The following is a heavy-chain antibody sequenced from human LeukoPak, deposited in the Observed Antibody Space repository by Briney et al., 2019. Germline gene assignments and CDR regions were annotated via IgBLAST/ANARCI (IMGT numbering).Heavy chain of an antibody. D-gene: IGHD2-2*01. CDR3: ARDHSIVVVPAASSEYFQH. CDR2: IIPILGIA. V-gene: IGHV1-69*04. Sequence: ASVKVSCKASGGTFSSYAISWVRQAPGQGLEWMGRIIPILGIANYAQKFQGRVTITADKSTSTAYMELSSLRSEDTAVYYCARDHSIVVVPAASSEYFQHWGQGTLVTVSS. J-gene: IGHJ1*01. CDR1: GGTFSSYA.